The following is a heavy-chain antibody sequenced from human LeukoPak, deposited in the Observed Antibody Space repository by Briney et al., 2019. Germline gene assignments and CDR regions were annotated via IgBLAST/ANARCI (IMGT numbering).Heavy chain of an antibody. V-gene: IGHV4-4*07. D-gene: IGHD3-22*01. CDR3: ARENKYYYDSSGYYNDAFDI. CDR1: GGSISSYY. CDR2: IYTSGST. Sequence: PSETLSLTRTVSGGSISSYYWSWIRQPAGKGLEWIGRIYTSGSTNYNPSLKSRVTKSVDTSKNQFSLKLSSVTAADTAVYYCARENKYYYDSSGYYNDAFDIWGQGTMVTVSS. J-gene: IGHJ3*02.